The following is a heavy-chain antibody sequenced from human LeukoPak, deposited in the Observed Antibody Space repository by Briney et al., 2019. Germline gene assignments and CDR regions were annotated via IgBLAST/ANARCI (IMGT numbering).Heavy chain of an antibody. V-gene: IGHV4-4*02. CDR3: ARRMTTIDPFDY. D-gene: IGHD4-11*01. Sequence: PSETLSLTCAVSGGSISSSNWWSWVRQPPGQGLEWIGEIYHSGSTNYNPSLKSRVTISVDKSKNQFSLKLSSVTAADTAVYYCARRMTTIDPFDYWGQGTLVTVSS. CDR1: GGSISSSNW. J-gene: IGHJ4*02. CDR2: IYHSGST.